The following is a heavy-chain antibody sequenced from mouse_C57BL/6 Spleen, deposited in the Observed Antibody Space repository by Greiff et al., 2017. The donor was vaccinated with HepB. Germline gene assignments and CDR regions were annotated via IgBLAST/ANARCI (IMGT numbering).Heavy chain of an antibody. CDR2: IYPRDGST. J-gene: IGHJ3*01. V-gene: IGHV1-85*01. CDR3: ARGYYYGSSSAWFAY. CDR1: GYTFTSYD. D-gene: IGHD1-1*01. Sequence: VKLVESGPELVKPGASVKLSCKASGYTFTSYDINWVKQRPGQGLEWIGWIYPRDGSTKYNEKFKGKATLTVDTSSSTAYMELHSLTSEDSAVYFWARGYYYGSSSAWFAYWGQGTLVTVSA.